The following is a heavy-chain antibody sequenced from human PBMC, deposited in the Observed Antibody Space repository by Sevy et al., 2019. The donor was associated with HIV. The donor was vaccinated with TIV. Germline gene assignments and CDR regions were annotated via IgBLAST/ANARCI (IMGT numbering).Heavy chain of an antibody. D-gene: IGHD3-10*01. J-gene: IGHJ4*01. V-gene: IGHV3-11*01. CDR3: ARDFKGSGNYYRKYYFDY. CDR1: RFTFSDYS. CDR2: IHSSNTI. Sequence: GGSLRLSCAASRFTFSDYSMSWIRQAPGKGLEWVSYIHSSNTIYYADSVKGRFTISRDNAKNSLYRQMNSLRAEDTAVYYCARDFKGSGNYYRKYYFDYWGHGTLVTVSS.